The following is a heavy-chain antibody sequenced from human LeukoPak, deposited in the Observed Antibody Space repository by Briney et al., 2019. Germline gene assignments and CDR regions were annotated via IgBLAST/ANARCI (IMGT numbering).Heavy chain of an antibody. CDR3: AKDQQAAAAFDY. CDR2: ISGSGGST. J-gene: IGHJ4*02. D-gene: IGHD6-13*01. V-gene: IGHV3-23*01. CDR1: GFTFSSYA. Sequence: GGSLRLSCAASGFTFSSYAWSWVPQAPGKGWEWGSAISGSGGSTYYADSVKGRFTISRDNSKNTLYLQMDSLRAEDTAVYYCAKDQQAAAAFDYWGQGTLVTVSS.